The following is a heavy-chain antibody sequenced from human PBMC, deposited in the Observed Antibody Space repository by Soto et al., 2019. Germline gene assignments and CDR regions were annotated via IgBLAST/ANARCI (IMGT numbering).Heavy chain of an antibody. CDR2: IRSRAYGGTT. V-gene: IGHV3-49*04. Sequence: EVQLVESGGGLVQPGRSLRLSCTGSGFTLGAYAMSWVRQAPGKGLEWVGSIRSRAYGGTTEYAASVKGRFTISIDASKSIAYLQMDSLTTEDTAMYFCARYRLAADLSDFDYWGQGTLVTVSS. CDR3: ARYRLAADLSDFDY. D-gene: IGHD6-25*01. J-gene: IGHJ4*02. CDR1: GFTLGAYA.